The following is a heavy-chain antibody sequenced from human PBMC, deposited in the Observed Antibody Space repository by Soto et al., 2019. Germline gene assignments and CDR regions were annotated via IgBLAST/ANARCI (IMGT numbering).Heavy chain of an antibody. Sequence: PSETLSLTCAVYGGSFSGYYWNWIRQPPGKGLEWIGEIDHSGSTNYNPSLKSRVTISVDTSKNQFSLKLSSVTAADTAVYYCARAARGIAARPFDYWGQGTLVTVSS. V-gene: IGHV4-34*01. CDR3: ARAARGIAARPFDY. J-gene: IGHJ4*02. CDR2: IDHSGST. D-gene: IGHD6-6*01. CDR1: GGSFSGYY.